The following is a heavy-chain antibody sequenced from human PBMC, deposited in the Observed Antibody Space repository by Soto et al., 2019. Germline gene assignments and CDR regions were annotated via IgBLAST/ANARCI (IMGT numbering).Heavy chain of an antibody. J-gene: IGHJ3*02. D-gene: IGHD3-22*01. Sequence: EVQLVESGGGLVKPGGSLRLSCATSGFTFTNYIMNWVRQAPGKGLAWDSSISSGGSYIYYEDSVKGRFTISRDNAMNSLYLQMISLRAEDTAVFYCVRPSDYFTSSGYRHEAFNIWGKGALVTVSS. CDR2: ISSGGSYI. CDR1: GFTFTNYI. V-gene: IGHV3-21*01. CDR3: VRPSDYFTSSGYRHEAFNI.